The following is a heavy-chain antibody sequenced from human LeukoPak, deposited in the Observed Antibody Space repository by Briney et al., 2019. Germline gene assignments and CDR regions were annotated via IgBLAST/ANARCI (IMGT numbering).Heavy chain of an antibody. CDR3: ARDDSGSYGSIH. J-gene: IGHJ4*02. V-gene: IGHV3-30-3*01. CDR2: TSYDGSTK. Sequence: GGSLRLSCAASGFTFSSYAMHWVRQAPGKGLEWVAVTSYDGSTKYYADSVKGRFTISRDTSKNTLYLQMNSLRVEDTAVYYCARDDSGSYGSIHWGQGTLVTVSS. D-gene: IGHD1-26*01. CDR1: GFTFSSYA.